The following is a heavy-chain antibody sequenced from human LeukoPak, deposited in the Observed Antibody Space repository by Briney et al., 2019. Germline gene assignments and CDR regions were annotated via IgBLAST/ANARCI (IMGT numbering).Heavy chain of an antibody. Sequence: PGRSLRLSCAASGFNFSTYGMHWVRQAPGKGLEWVAVISYDGINKYYADSVKGRFTISRDNSKNMLYLQMSSLRAEDTAVYYCVKESGFMVAPNSAFDIWGQGTMVTVSS. J-gene: IGHJ3*02. CDR1: GFNFSTYG. CDR3: VKESGFMVAPNSAFDI. D-gene: IGHD4/OR15-4a*01. CDR2: ISYDGINK. V-gene: IGHV3-30*18.